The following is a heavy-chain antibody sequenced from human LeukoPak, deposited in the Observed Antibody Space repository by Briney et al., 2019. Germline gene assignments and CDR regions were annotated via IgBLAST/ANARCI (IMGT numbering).Heavy chain of an antibody. CDR2: ISAYNGNT. D-gene: IGHD3-22*01. J-gene: IGHJ4*02. CDR1: GYTFTSYG. CDR3: ARDYHGSGYYYGDY. Sequence: ASVKVSCKASGYTFTSYGISWVRQAPGQGLEWMGWISAYNGNTNYAQKLQGRVTMTTDTSTSTAYMELRNLRSDDTAVYYCARDYHGSGYYYGDYWGQGTLVTVSS. V-gene: IGHV1-18*01.